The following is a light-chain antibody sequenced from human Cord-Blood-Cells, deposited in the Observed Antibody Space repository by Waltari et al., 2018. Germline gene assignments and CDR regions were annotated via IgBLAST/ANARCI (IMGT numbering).Light chain of an antibody. CDR1: QRVLYSSNNKNY. CDR2: WAS. Sequence: DIVMTQSPDSLAASLGERATINCKSRQRVLYSSNNKNYLAWYQQKPGQPPKLLIYWASTRESGVPDRFSGSGSGTDFTLTISSLQAEDVAVYYCQQYYSTPYSFGQGTKLEIK. CDR3: QQYYSTPYS. V-gene: IGKV4-1*01. J-gene: IGKJ2*03.